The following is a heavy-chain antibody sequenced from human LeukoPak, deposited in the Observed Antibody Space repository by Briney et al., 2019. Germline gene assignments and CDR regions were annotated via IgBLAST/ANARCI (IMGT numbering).Heavy chain of an antibody. J-gene: IGHJ5*02. CDR3: AREMLAAVAAQS. Sequence: GGSLRLSCAVSGFTLSDHDMDWVRQAPGKGLEWVSSITSSSSYIYYADSVKGRFTISRDNAKNSLYLQMNSLRAEDTAVYYCAREMLAAVAAQSWGQGTLVTVSS. CDR1: GFTLSDHD. CDR2: ITSSSSYI. V-gene: IGHV3-21*01. D-gene: IGHD6-19*01.